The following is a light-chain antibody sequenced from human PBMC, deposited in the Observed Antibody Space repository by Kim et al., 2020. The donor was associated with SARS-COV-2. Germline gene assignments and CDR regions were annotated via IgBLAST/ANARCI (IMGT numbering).Light chain of an antibody. J-gene: IGKJ1*01. CDR3: QQYVDSPRT. CDR1: QSVSDNY. V-gene: IGKV3-20*01. Sequence: SPGESATLSCRTSQSVSDNYLAWYQHKPGQAPRLLIYGASSRATGIPDRFSGSGSGTDFTLTISRLEPEDFAVYFCQQYVDSPRTFGQGTKVDIK. CDR2: GAS.